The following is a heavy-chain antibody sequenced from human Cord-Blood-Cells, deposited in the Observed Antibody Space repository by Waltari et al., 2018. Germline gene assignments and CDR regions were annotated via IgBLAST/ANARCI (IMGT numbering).Heavy chain of an antibody. Sequence: EVQLVESGGGLVQPGGSLRLSCEASGFTFRTYWLHWFRQAPGKGLVWVSRINSDGSSTSYADSVKCRFTISRDNAKNTLYLQMNSLRAEDTAVYYCARDSAAGYYYYMDVWGKGTTVTVSS. V-gene: IGHV3-74*01. D-gene: IGHD6-13*01. CDR1: GFTFRTYW. CDR2: INSDGSST. J-gene: IGHJ6*03. CDR3: ARDSAAGYYYYMDV.